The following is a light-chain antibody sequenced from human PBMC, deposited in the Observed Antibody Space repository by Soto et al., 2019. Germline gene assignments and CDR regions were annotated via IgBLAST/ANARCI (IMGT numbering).Light chain of an antibody. CDR1: QSISRSD. J-gene: IGKJ5*01. Sequence: EIGLPQLPGTGCLSPGESATLSCRASQSISRSDLAWYQHKPGQAPRLLIYDASNRATGIPARFSGSGSGTDFTLTIRSLEAEEFAVYYCQQRSNWPFTVGQGTRLEN. CDR2: DAS. V-gene: IGKV3-11*01. CDR3: QQRSNWPFT.